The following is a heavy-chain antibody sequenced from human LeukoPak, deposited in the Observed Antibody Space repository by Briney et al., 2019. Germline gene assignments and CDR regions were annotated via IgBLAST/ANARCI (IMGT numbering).Heavy chain of an antibody. CDR2: ISSSSSYI. Sequence: PGGSLRLSCAASGFTFGNYEMNWVRQAPGKGLEWVSSISSSSSYIYYADSVKGRFTISRDNAKNSLYLQMNSLRAEDTAVYYCARNNHGNRTYYFDYWGQGTLVTVSS. D-gene: IGHD1/OR15-1a*01. CDR1: GFTFGNYE. V-gene: IGHV3-21*01. CDR3: ARNNHGNRTYYFDY. J-gene: IGHJ4*02.